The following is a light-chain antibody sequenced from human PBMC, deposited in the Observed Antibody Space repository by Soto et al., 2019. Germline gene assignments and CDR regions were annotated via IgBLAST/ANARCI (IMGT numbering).Light chain of an antibody. V-gene: IGKV1-9*01. J-gene: IGKJ2*01. CDR3: QHDDSSSPT. Sequence: DIQLTQSPSFLSASVGDRVTITCRASQGISSYLAWYQQKPGKAPKLLLYAASTLQSGVPSRFSGSGSGTEFTLTISSLPPEDCATYYCQHDDSSSPTFGQGTKLEIK. CDR1: QGISSY. CDR2: AAS.